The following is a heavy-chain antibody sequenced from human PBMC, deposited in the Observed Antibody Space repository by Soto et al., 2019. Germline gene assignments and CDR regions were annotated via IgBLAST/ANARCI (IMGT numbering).Heavy chain of an antibody. D-gene: IGHD1-26*01. CDR3: ARGGAMGVDY. J-gene: IGHJ4*02. V-gene: IGHV3-74*01. CDR2: FYFDGITR. CDR1: GFTFNTHW. Sequence: EVQLVESGGGVVQPGGSLRLSCTASGFTFNTHWMHWVRQAPGKGLGWVSRFYFDGITRNYADSVMGRLTVSRDNAKNTVYLHVNTLRDEDTAVYYCARGGAMGVDYWGQGTLVTVSS.